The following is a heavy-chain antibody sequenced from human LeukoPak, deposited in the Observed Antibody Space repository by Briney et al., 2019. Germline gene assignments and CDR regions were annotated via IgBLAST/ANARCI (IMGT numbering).Heavy chain of an antibody. CDR2: INHSGST. CDR1: GGSFSGYY. Sequence: SETLSLTCAVYGGSFSGYYWSWIRQPPGKGLEWIGEINHSGSTNYNPSLKSRVTISVDTSKNQFSLKLSSVTAADTAVYYCARVGGSSGYYPPYYFDYWGQGTLVTVSS. V-gene: IGHV4-34*01. D-gene: IGHD3-22*01. J-gene: IGHJ4*02. CDR3: ARVGGSSGYYPPYYFDY.